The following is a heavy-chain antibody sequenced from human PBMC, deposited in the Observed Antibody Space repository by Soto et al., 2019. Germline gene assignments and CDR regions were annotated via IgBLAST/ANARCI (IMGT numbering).Heavy chain of an antibody. D-gene: IGHD3-22*01. CDR3: ARDLHYYDTRGSQILFDY. CDR2: IYPGDSNT. J-gene: IGHJ4*02. CDR1: GYSFTSYW. Sequence: GESLKISCKGSGYSFTSYWIGWVRQMPGKGLEWMGIIYPGDSNTRYSPSFQGQVTISADRSISTAYLHWSSLKAEDTAVYFCARDLHYYDTRGSQILFDYWGQGTLVTVSS. V-gene: IGHV5-51*01.